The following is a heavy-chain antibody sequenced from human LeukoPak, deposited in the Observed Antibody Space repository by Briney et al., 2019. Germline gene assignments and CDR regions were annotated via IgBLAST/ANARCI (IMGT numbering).Heavy chain of an antibody. V-gene: IGHV4-39*07. Sequence: PSETLSLTCTVSGGFIISSSYYWGWIRQPPGKGLEWIGSIYYSGSTYYNPSLKSRVTISVDTSKNQFSLKLSSVTVADTAVYYCARESSVWGQGTLVTVSS. CDR2: IYYSGST. J-gene: IGHJ3*01. D-gene: IGHD2-2*01. CDR1: GGFIISSSYY. CDR3: ARESSV.